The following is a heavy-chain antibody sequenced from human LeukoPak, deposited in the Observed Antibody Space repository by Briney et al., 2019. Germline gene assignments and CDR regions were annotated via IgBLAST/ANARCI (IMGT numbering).Heavy chain of an antibody. Sequence: SVKVSCKASGGTFSSYAISWVRQAPGQGLEWMGGVIPIFGTANYAQKFQGRVTITADESTSTAYMELSSLRSEDTAVYYCARVGEGIAAVWYFDYWGQGTLVTVSS. CDR3: ARVGEGIAAVWYFDY. CDR1: GGTFSSYA. V-gene: IGHV1-69*13. D-gene: IGHD6-13*01. CDR2: VIPIFGTA. J-gene: IGHJ4*02.